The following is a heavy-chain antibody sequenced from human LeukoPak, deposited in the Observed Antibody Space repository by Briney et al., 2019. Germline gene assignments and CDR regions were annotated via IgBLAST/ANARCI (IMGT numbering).Heavy chain of an antibody. CDR1: GFTFSNAW. CDR2: ISSSSSTI. V-gene: IGHV3-48*01. Sequence: GSLRLSCAASGFTFSNAWMSWVRQAPGKGLEWVSYISSSSSTIYYADSVKGRFTISRDNAKNSLYLQMNSLRAEDTAVYYCARDGGYSYGYCDYWGQGTLVTVSS. J-gene: IGHJ4*02. D-gene: IGHD5-18*01. CDR3: ARDGGYSYGYCDY.